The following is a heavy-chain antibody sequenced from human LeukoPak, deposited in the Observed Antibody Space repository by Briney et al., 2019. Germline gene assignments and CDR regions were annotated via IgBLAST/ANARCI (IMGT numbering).Heavy chain of an antibody. J-gene: IGHJ3*02. CDR1: GFTFSSYG. V-gene: IGHV3-30*02. CDR2: IRYDGSNK. CDR3: AKDKEGIVVVPAAIGSAFDI. D-gene: IGHD2-2*02. Sequence: GGSLRLSCAASGFTFSSYGMHWVRQAPGKGLEWVAFIRYDGSNKYYADSVKGRFTISRDNSKDTLYLQMNSLRAEDTAVCYCAKDKEGIVVVPAAIGSAFDIWGQGTMVTVSS.